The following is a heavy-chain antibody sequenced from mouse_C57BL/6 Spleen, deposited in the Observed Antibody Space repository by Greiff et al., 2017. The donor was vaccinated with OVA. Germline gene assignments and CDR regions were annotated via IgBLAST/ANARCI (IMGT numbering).Heavy chain of an antibody. Sequence: VQLQQSGPELVKPGASVKISCKASGYAFSSSWMNWVKQRPGKGLEWIGRIYPGDGDTNYNGKFKGKATLTADKSSSTAYMQLSSLTSEDSAVSFCAGLTFLDYWGQGTTLTVSS. J-gene: IGHJ2*01. CDR1: GYAFSSSW. CDR3: AGLTFLDY. CDR2: IYPGDGDT. V-gene: IGHV1-82*01. D-gene: IGHD4-1*01.